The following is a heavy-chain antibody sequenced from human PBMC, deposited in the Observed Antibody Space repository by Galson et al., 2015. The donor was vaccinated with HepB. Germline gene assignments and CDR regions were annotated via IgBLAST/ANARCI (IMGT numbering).Heavy chain of an antibody. CDR2: ISDSSSYI. CDR1: GFTFSSYY. CDR3: ARERMARPQIDV. D-gene: IGHD5-24*01. J-gene: IGHJ6*04. V-gene: IGHV3-21*01. Sequence: SLRLSCAASGFTFSSYYMNWVRQAPGKGLEWVSSISDSSSYIFYVDSVKGRFTISRDNAKNSLYLQLNSLRAEDTAVYYCARERMARPQIDVWGKGTTVTVSS.